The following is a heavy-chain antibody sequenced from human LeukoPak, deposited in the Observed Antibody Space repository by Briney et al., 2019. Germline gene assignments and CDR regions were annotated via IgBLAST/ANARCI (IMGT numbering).Heavy chain of an antibody. D-gene: IGHD4-17*01. CDR2: ISYDGSNK. Sequence: GGSLRLSCAASGFTFSSYAMHWVRQAPGKGLEWVAVISYDGSNKYYADSVKGRFTVSRDNSKNTLYLQMNSLRAEDTAVYYCARDRYGDYGDFDYWGQGTLVTVSS. CDR3: ARDRYGDYGDFDY. J-gene: IGHJ4*02. CDR1: GFTFSSYA. V-gene: IGHV3-30*04.